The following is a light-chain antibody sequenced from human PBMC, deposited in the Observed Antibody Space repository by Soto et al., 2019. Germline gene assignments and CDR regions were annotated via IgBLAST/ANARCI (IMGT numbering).Light chain of an antibody. CDR2: NTF. V-gene: IGKV3-15*01. CDR3: QQYSNWPYT. Sequence: EIVMTQSPATLSVFPGERATLSCRASQSVSSNLVWYQQKPGQAPKLLIYNTFTRATGIPVRFSGSGSGTEFTLTISSLQSEDLAVYYCQQYSNWPYTFGQGTKLEI. CDR1: QSVSSN. J-gene: IGKJ2*01.